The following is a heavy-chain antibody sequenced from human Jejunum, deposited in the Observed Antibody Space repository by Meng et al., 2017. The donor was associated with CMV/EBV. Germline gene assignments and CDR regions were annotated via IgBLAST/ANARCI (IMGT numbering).Heavy chain of an antibody. Sequence: SGVTFYNYAMTWVRQAPGKGLEWVSGLSGNSGATYYADSVRGRFTISRDNSKNTLYLQMNSLRGEDTAVYYCAKDRDQLLMSYLDHWGQGTLVTVSS. CDR3: AKDRDQLLMSYLDH. J-gene: IGHJ4*02. CDR2: LSGNSGAT. V-gene: IGHV3-23*01. D-gene: IGHD2-2*01. CDR1: GVTFYNYA.